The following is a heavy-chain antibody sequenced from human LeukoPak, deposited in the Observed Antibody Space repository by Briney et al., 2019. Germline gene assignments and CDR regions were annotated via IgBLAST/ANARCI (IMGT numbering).Heavy chain of an antibody. CDR3: ARRYSSGGYYFDY. CDR1: GGSISSYY. CDR2: IYYSGST. V-gene: IGHV4-59*08. D-gene: IGHD6-19*01. Sequence: SETLSLTCTVSGGSISSYYWSWIRQPPGKGLEWIGYIYYSGSTNYNPSLKSRVTISVDTSKNQFSLKLSSVTAADTAVYYCARRYSSGGYYFDYWGQGTLVTVSS. J-gene: IGHJ4*02.